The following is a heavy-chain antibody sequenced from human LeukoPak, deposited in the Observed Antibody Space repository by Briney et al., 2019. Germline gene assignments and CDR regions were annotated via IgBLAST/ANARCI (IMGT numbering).Heavy chain of an antibody. Sequence: GGSLRLSCAASGFTFSSYWMHWVRHTPGKGLVWVSRIKGDGSSTSYADSVKGRFTISRDNAKNTLYLQMNSLRAEDTAVYYXARDGYSFGHDFDYWGQGTLVTVSS. V-gene: IGHV3-74*01. CDR1: GFTFSSYW. CDR2: IKGDGSST. D-gene: IGHD5-18*01. J-gene: IGHJ4*02. CDR3: ARDGYSFGHDFDY.